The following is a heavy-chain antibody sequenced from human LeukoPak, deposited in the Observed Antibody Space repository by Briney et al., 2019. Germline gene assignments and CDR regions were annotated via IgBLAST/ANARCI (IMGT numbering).Heavy chain of an antibody. J-gene: IGHJ4*02. D-gene: IGHD1-14*01. V-gene: IGHV3-7*01. CDR2: IKQDGSEK. Sequence: PGGSLRLSCAASGFTFSSYWMSWVRQAPGKGLEWVANIKQDGSEKYYVDSVKGRFTGSRDNAKNSLYLQMNSLRVEDTAVYYCARGVEPLAANTLAYWGQGTLVTVSS. CDR1: GFTFSSYW. CDR3: ARGVEPLAANTLAY.